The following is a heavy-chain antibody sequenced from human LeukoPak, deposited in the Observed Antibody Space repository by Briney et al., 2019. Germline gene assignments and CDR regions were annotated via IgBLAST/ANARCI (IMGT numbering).Heavy chain of an antibody. CDR3: ARAIPFSYSGSYYYFDY. CDR1: GGSISSGNYY. Sequence: PSQTLSLTCTVSGGSISSGNYYWSWIRQPAGKGLEWIGRIYTSGSTNYNPSLKSRVTISIDTSKNQFSLKLSSVTAADTAVYYCARAIPFSYSGSYYYFDYWGQGTLVTVSS. J-gene: IGHJ4*02. CDR2: IYTSGST. V-gene: IGHV4-61*02. D-gene: IGHD1-26*01.